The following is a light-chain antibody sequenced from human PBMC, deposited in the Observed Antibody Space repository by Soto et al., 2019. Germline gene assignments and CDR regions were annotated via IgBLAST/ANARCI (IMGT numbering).Light chain of an antibody. CDR2: GAS. CDR3: NQYGRALSR. J-gene: IGKJ1*01. V-gene: IGKV3-20*01. Sequence: EIVLTQSPGTLSLSPGERATLSCRASQSVSISYLAWYQQKPGQAPRLLIYGASSRATGIPDRFSGSGSGTDFTLTSSRRGPEDFSEYYCNQYGRALSRFGQGTKGE. CDR1: QSVSISY.